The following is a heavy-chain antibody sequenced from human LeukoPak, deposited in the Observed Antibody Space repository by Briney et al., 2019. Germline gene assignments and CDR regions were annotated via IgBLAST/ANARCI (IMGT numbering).Heavy chain of an antibody. CDR3: ARTYLWGSHRFEY. D-gene: IGHD3-16*02. J-gene: IGHJ4*02. Sequence: ASVKVSCKASGYTFTNYHINWVRQATGQGLEWMGWMNPHNGDTGSAEMFQGRVTMTRNISLFTAYLELSGLRSGDTAVYYCARTYLWGSHRFEYWGQGTPVTVSS. V-gene: IGHV1-8*01. CDR1: GYTFTNYH. CDR2: MNPHNGDT.